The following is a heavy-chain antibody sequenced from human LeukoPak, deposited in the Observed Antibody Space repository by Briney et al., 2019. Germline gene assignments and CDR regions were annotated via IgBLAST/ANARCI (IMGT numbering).Heavy chain of an antibody. CDR2: ITSSSSYI. CDR1: GFTFSTYN. D-gene: IGHD5-12*01. J-gene: IGHJ4*02. V-gene: IGHV3-21*04. CDR3: ANCGYSGYGCGY. Sequence: PGGSLRLSCAASGFTFSTYNMNWVRQAPGKGLEWVSSITSSSSYIYYADSVKGRFTISRDNSKNTLYLQMNSLRAEDTAVYYCANCGYSGYGCGYWGQGTLATVSS.